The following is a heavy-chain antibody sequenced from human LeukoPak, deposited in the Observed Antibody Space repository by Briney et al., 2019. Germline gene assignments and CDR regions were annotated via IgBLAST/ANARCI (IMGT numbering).Heavy chain of an antibody. CDR3: TRVHGGYPFDS. D-gene: IGHD2-15*01. V-gene: IGHV3-7*01. J-gene: IGHJ4*02. CDR2: IKTDGSQI. Sequence: GGSLRLSCAASGFTFSSYWMTWVRQAPGKGLEWVANIKTDGSQIYYVDSVKGRFTISRDNAKNSLYLQMNSLRAEDTAVYYCTRVHGGYPFDSWGQGTLVTVSS. CDR1: GFTFSSYW.